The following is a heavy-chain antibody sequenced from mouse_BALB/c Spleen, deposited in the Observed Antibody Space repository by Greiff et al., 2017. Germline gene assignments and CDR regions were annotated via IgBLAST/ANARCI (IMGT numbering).Heavy chain of an antibody. J-gene: IGHJ4*01. D-gene: IGHD2-14*01. CDR3: ASGYYRYEGYAMDY. CDR2: INPYNDGT. Sequence: EVQLQQSGPELVKPGASVKMSCKASGYTFTSYVMHWVKQKPGQGLEWIGYINPYNDGTKYNEKFKGKATLTSDKSSSTAYMELSSLTSEDSAVYYCASGYYRYEGYAMDYWGQGTSVTVSS. V-gene: IGHV1-14*01. CDR1: GYTFTSYV.